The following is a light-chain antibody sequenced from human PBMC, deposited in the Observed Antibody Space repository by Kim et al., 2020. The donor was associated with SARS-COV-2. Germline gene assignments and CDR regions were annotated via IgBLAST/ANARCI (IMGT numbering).Light chain of an antibody. Sequence: SAAISCRTSQSRVDRSGYDYLDWYQQKPGQSPQLLMYLGSNRDYGVPDRFSGRGSGTDFTLKISRVEAEDVGVYYCMQALQTPLTFGQGTKVDIK. V-gene: IGKV2-28*01. CDR3: MQALQTPLT. J-gene: IGKJ1*01. CDR1: QSRVDRSGYDY. CDR2: LGS.